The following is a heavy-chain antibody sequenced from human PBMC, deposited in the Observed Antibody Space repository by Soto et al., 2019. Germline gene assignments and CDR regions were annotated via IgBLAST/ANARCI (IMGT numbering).Heavy chain of an antibody. D-gene: IGHD6-13*01. CDR3: ARDLLAASTGWFDP. Sequence: GASVKVSCKPSGYTFITYGISWVRQAPGQGLEWMGWISAYNGNTNYAQKFQGRVTMTTDTSASTAYMELRSLRSDDTAVYYCARDLLAASTGWFDPWGQATLVTVSS. CDR1: GYTFITYG. V-gene: IGHV1-18*01. J-gene: IGHJ5*02. CDR2: ISAYNGNT.